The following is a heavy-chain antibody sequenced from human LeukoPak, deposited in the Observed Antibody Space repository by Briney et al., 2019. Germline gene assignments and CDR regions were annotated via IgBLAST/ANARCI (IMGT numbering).Heavy chain of an antibody. D-gene: IGHD6-13*01. CDR3: ARAHSKGFVSSWDY. Sequence: GSSVKVSCKASGDTFSSYGFSWVRQAPGQGLEWMGRIIPILDMPTYTQKFKDRVTITADTSTSTVYMEVSSLTSEDTAVYYCARAHSKGFVSSWDYWGQGTLVTVSS. CDR1: GDTFSSYG. V-gene: IGHV1-69*04. CDR2: IIPILDMP. J-gene: IGHJ4*02.